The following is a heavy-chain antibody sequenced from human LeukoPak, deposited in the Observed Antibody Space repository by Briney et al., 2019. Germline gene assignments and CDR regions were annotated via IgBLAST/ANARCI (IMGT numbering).Heavy chain of an antibody. CDR1: GGTFSSYA. Sequence: SVKVSCKASGGTFSSYAISWVRQAPGQGLEWMGRIIPILGIANYAQKFQGRVTITADKSTSTAYMELSSLRSEDTAVYYCARAGPYYYDSSGLPEFDYWGQGTLVTVFS. J-gene: IGHJ4*02. CDR2: IIPILGIA. D-gene: IGHD3-22*01. V-gene: IGHV1-69*04. CDR3: ARAGPYYYDSSGLPEFDY.